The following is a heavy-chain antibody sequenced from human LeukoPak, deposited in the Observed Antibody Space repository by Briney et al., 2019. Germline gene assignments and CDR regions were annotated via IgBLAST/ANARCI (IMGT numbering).Heavy chain of an antibody. Sequence: ASVKVSCKASGGTFSSYAISWVRQAPGQGLEWMGGIIPIFGTANYAQKFQGRVTITADESTSTAYMELSSLRSEDTAVYYCARGGEGFGEASGHIWGQGTMVTVSS. CDR1: GGTFSSYA. V-gene: IGHV1-69*13. J-gene: IGHJ3*02. D-gene: IGHD3-10*01. CDR2: IIPIFGTA. CDR3: ARGGEGFGEASGHI.